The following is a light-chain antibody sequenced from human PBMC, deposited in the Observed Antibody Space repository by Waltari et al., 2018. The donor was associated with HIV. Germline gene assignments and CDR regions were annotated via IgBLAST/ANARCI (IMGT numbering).Light chain of an antibody. CDR1: SRDVGGYNL. CDR3: CAYAGSTTYVI. J-gene: IGLJ2*01. Sequence: QSALTQPASVSGSPGHSITISCTGTSRDVGGYNLVSWYQQHPGKAPKLMIYEVSKRPSGVSNRFSGSKSGNTASLTISGLQAEDEADYYCCAYAGSTTYVIFGGGTKLTVL. CDR2: EVS. V-gene: IGLV2-23*02.